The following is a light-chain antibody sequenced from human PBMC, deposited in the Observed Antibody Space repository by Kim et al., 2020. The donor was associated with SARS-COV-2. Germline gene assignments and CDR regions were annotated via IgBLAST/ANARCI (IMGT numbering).Light chain of an antibody. Sequence: GQSITICCSGTSSDVGGYDYVSWYQQHPGKAPKLMIYGVSKRPSGVSNRFSGSKSGNTASLTISGLQAEDEADYYCSSYTSSSTLVFGTGTKVTVL. V-gene: IGLV2-14*04. CDR1: SSDVGGYDY. CDR3: SSYTSSSTLV. CDR2: GVS. J-gene: IGLJ1*01.